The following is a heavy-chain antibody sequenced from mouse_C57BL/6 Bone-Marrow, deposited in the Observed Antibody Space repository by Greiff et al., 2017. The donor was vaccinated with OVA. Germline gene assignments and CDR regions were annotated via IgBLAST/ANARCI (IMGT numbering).Heavy chain of an antibody. Sequence: VQGVESGPGLVQPSQSLSITCTVSGFSLTSYGVHWVRQSPGKGLEWLGVIWRGGSTDYNAAFMSRLSITKDNSKSQVFFKMNSLQADDTAIYYCAKKGSSYYYAMDYWGQGTSVTVSS. CDR2: IWRGGST. CDR3: AKKGSSYYYAMDY. V-gene: IGHV2-5*01. D-gene: IGHD1-1*01. J-gene: IGHJ4*01. CDR1: GFSLTSYG.